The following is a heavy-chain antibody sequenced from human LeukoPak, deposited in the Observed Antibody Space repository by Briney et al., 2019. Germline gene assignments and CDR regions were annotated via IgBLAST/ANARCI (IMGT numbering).Heavy chain of an antibody. CDR2: TYYRSEWYN. J-gene: IGHJ5*02. V-gene: IGHV6-1*01. D-gene: IGHD3-10*01. CDR3: ALTPRYYYGSGSWFDP. CDR1: GDSVSSNSAA. Sequence: SQTLSLTCAISGDSVSSNSAAWNWIRQSPSRGLEWLGRTYYRSEWYNDYAVSVKSRITINPDTSKNQFSLQLNSVTPEDTAVYYCALTPRYYYGSGSWFDPWGQGTLDTVSS.